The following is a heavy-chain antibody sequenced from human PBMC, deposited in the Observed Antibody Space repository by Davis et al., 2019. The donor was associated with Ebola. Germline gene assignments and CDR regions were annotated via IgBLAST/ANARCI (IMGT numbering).Heavy chain of an antibody. J-gene: IGHJ6*02. CDR1: GGSISSSSYY. CDR2: IYYSGST. CDR3: ASLWNAGDIVVVPAPYYYGMDV. D-gene: IGHD2-2*01. V-gene: IGHV4-39*01. Sequence: PSETLSLTCTVSGGSISSSSYYWGWIRQPPGKGLEWIGSIYYSGSTYYNPSLKSRVTISVDTSKNQFSLKLSSVTAADTAVYYCASLWNAGDIVVVPAPYYYGMDVWGQGTTVTVSS.